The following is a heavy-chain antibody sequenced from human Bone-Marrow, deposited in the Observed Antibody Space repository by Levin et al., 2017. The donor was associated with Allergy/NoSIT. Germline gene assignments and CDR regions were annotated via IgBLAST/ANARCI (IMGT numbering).Heavy chain of an antibody. J-gene: IGHJ6*02. V-gene: IGHV3-30*18. D-gene: IGHD1-1*01. Sequence: GESLKISCAASGFTFSSYGMHWVRQAPGKGLEWVAVISYDGSNKYYADSVKGRFTISRDNSKNTLYLQMNSLRAEDTAVYYCAKVLSQGFRPTTELSNPKKPLLAQLDYYDDGMDVWGQGTTVTVSS. CDR2: ISYDGSNK. CDR3: AKVLSQGFRPTTELSNPKKPLLAQLDYYDDGMDV. CDR1: GFTFSSYG.